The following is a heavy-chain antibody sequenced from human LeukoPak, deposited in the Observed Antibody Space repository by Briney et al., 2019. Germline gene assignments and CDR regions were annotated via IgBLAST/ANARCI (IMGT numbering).Heavy chain of an antibody. Sequence: GASVKVSCKASGYTFTGYYMHWLRQAPGQRLEWMGWINPNSGGTNYAQKFQGRVTMTRDTSISTAYMKLRRLRSDDTAVYYCAREGNELNDWGQGTLVTVSS. D-gene: IGHD1-26*01. V-gene: IGHV1-2*02. J-gene: IGHJ4*02. CDR2: INPNSGGT. CDR1: GYTFTGYY. CDR3: AREGNELND.